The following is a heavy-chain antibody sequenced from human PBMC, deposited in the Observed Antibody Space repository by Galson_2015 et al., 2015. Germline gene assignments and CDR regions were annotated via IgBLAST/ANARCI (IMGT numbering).Heavy chain of an antibody. CDR3: ARRAYGSGSPWV. CDR2: TFYRSKWHN. Sequence: CAISGDSVSSHSATWNWIRQSPSRGLEWLGRTFYRSKWHNDYAVSVKSRKTVNPDTSKNQFSLQLNSVSPDDTAIYYCARRAYGSGSPWVWGQGTLVTVSS. D-gene: IGHD3-10*01. V-gene: IGHV6-1*01. J-gene: IGHJ4*02. CDR1: GDSVSSHSAT.